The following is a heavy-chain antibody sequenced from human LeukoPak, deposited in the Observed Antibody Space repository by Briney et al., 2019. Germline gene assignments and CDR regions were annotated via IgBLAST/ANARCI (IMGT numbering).Heavy chain of an antibody. CDR2: INPNSGGT. Sequence: ASVKVSCKASGYTFTGYYMHWVRQAPGQGLEWMGWINPNSGGTNYAQKFQGRVTMTRDTSISTAYMELSRLRSDDTAVYYCARDRVPAAIAGSDAFDIWSQGTMVTVSS. CDR1: GYTFTGYY. CDR3: ARDRVPAAIAGSDAFDI. V-gene: IGHV1-2*02. D-gene: IGHD2-2*01. J-gene: IGHJ3*02.